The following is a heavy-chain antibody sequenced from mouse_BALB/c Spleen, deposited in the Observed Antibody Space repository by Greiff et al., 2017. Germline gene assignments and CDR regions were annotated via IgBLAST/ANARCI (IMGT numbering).Heavy chain of an antibody. J-gene: IGHJ4*01. D-gene: IGHD1-1*01. Sequence: EVQVVESGGDLVKPGGSLKLSCAASGFTFSSYGMSWVRQTPDKRLEWVATISSGGSYTYYPDSVKGRFTISRDNAKNTLYLQMSSLKSEDTAMYYCARHTTVVARGAMDYWGQGTSVTVSS. CDR1: GFTFSSYG. CDR3: ARHTTVVARGAMDY. V-gene: IGHV5-6*01. CDR2: ISSGGSYT.